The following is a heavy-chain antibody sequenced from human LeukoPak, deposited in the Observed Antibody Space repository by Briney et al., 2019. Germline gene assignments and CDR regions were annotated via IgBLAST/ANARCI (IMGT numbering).Heavy chain of an antibody. D-gene: IGHD1-14*01. CDR1: GGTFSSYA. J-gene: IGHJ6*02. CDR2: IIPIFGTA. V-gene: IGHV1-69*13. Sequence: GASVKVSCKASGGTFSSYAISWVRQAPGQGLEWMGGIIPIFGTANYAQKFQGRVTITADESTGTAYMELSSLRSEDTAVYYCARTRHGTYYYYGMDVWGQGTTVTVSS. CDR3: ARTRHGTYYYYGMDV.